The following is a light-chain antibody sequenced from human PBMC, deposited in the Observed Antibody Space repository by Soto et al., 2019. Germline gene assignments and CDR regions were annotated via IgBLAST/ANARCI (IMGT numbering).Light chain of an antibody. J-gene: IGLJ2*01. Sequence: QSALTQPASVSGSPGQSITISCTGTSSDIGGYNYVSWYQHHPGKAPKFIIYDVSNRPSGVSNRFSGSKSGNTASLTISGLQAEDEADYYCSSYTSSSPRVVFGGGTQLTVL. CDR2: DVS. V-gene: IGLV2-14*03. CDR1: SSDIGGYNY. CDR3: SSYTSSSPRVV.